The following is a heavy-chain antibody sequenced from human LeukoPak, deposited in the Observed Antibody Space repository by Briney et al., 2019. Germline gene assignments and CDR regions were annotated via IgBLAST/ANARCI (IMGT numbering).Heavy chain of an antibody. CDR3: ARTKAATVSFDY. CDR2: IYYSGGT. CDR1: GGSISSYY. J-gene: IGHJ4*02. V-gene: IGHV4-59*01. D-gene: IGHD6-25*01. Sequence: SETLSLTCTVSGGSISSYYWSWIRQPPGKGLEWIGYIYYSGGTNYNPSLKSRVTILVDTSKNQFSLKLSSVTAADTAVYYCARTKAATVSFDYWGQGTLVTVSS.